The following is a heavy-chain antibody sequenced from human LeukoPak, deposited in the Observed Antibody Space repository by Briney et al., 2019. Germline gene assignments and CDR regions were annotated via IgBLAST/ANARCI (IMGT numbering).Heavy chain of an antibody. CDR2: MNPNSGNT. CDR3: ARGDRSYCSSTSCYKNYFDY. CDR1: GYTFTSYD. J-gene: IGHJ4*02. V-gene: IGHV1-8*01. D-gene: IGHD2-2*02. Sequence: ASVKVSCKASGYTFTSYDINWVRQATGQGLEWMGWMNPNSGNTGYAQKFQGRVTMTRNTSISTAYMELSSLRSDDTAVYYCARGDRSYCSSTSCYKNYFDYWGQGTLVTVSS.